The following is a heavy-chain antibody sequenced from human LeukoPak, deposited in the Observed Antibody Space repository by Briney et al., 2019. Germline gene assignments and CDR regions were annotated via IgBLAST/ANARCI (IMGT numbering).Heavy chain of an antibody. CDR1: GFSLRNYA. J-gene: IGHJ4*02. D-gene: IGHD3-16*02. CDR3: ARTYDYVWGSYRSHSFDS. V-gene: IGHV3-23*01. Sequence: PGGSLRLSCVGSGFSLRNYAMTWVRQAPGKGFEFVSGISESGGSTFYADSVKGRFTISRDNSKNTLYLQMNSLRAEDTAVYYCARTYDYVWGSYRSHSFDSWGQGTLVTVSS. CDR2: ISESGGST.